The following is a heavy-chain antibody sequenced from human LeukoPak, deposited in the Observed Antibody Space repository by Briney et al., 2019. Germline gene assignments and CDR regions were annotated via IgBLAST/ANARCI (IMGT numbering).Heavy chain of an antibody. D-gene: IGHD3-10*01. V-gene: IGHV4-39*01. Sequence: PSETLSLTCTVSGGSISSSSYFWGWIRQPPGKGLEWIGSIYYSGSTYYNPSLKSRVTISVDMSKNQFSMKLSSVTAADTAVYYCANALWFGELELDPWGQGTLVTVSS. CDR1: GGSISSSSYF. CDR3: ANALWFGELELDP. J-gene: IGHJ5*02. CDR2: IYYSGST.